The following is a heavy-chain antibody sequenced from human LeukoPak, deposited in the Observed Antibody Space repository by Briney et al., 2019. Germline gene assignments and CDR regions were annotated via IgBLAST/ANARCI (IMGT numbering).Heavy chain of an antibody. V-gene: IGHV3-30*03. CDR1: GFTFSDYY. CDR3: ARGVGSSGWTVFLDYYYYMDV. J-gene: IGHJ6*03. Sequence: GGSLRLSCAASGFTFSDYYMSWIRQAPGKGLEWEAVISYDGSNKYYADSVKGRFTISRDNAKNSLYLQMNSLRAEDTAVYYCARGVGSSGWTVFLDYYYYMDVWGKGTTVTVSS. CDR2: ISYDGSNK. D-gene: IGHD6-19*01.